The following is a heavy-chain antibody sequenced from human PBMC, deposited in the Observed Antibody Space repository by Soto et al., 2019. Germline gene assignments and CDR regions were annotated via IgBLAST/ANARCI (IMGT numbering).Heavy chain of an antibody. D-gene: IGHD1-20*01. CDR1: GDSIRSYY. J-gene: IGHJ4*02. V-gene: IGHV4-59*01. CDR2: VFHTGNT. CDR3: AREQYNWKI. Sequence: NPSETLSLTCSVSGDSIRSYYWTWIRQPPGKGLQWIGYVFHTGNTNYNPSLKSRVTTSEDASKNQVSLRLTSVTAADTAVYFCAREQYNWKIWGQGTLVTVSS.